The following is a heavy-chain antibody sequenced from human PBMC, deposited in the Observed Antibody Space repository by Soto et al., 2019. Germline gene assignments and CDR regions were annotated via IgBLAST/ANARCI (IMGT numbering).Heavy chain of an antibody. V-gene: IGHV3-23*01. D-gene: IGHD2-8*01. Sequence: EMQLLESGGDLVQPGGSLRLSCAASGFSFGDYAMTWVRQAPGKGLEYGSAISGSGFTTYYPDSMQGRFTISRDNSKNTLYLQMNSLRVEDTAVYYCAKDRDDIAMVDAFDFWGQGTTVTVSS. CDR1: GFSFGDYA. J-gene: IGHJ3*01. CDR3: AKDRDDIAMVDAFDF. CDR2: ISGSGFTT.